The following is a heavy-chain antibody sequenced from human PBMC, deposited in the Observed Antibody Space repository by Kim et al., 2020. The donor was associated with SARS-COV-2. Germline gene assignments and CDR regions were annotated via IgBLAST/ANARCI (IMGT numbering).Heavy chain of an antibody. CDR1: GYTLTELS. CDR3: ATAAAVTGTPEYYYYYFGMDV. D-gene: IGHD6-13*01. Sequence: ASVKVSCKVSGYTLTELSMHWVRQAPGKGLEWMGGFDPEDGETIYAQKFQGRVTMTEDTSTDTAYMELSSLRSEDTAVYYCATAAAVTGTPEYYYYYFGMDVWGQGTTVTVSS. CDR2: FDPEDGET. V-gene: IGHV1-24*01. J-gene: IGHJ6*02.